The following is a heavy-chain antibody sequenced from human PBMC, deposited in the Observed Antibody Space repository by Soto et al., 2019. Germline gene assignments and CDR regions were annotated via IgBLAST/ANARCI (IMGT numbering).Heavy chain of an antibody. CDR1: GFTVSSNY. J-gene: IGHJ6*03. CDR3: ARGWGLEWLLSYYYYYMDV. CDR2: IYSGGST. V-gene: IGHV3-66*01. Sequence: GGSLRLSCAASGFTVSSNYMIWVRQAPGKGLEWVSVIYSGGSTYYADSVKGRFTISRDNSKNTLYLQMNSLRAEDTAVYYCARGWGLEWLLSYYYYYMDVWGKGTTVTVS. D-gene: IGHD3-3*01.